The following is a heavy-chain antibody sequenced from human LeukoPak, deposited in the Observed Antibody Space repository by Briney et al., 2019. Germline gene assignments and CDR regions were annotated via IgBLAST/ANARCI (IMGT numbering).Heavy chain of an antibody. J-gene: IGHJ4*02. CDR3: ATFPDDWSYFDY. D-gene: IGHD3-9*01. V-gene: IGHV1-46*01. Sequence: ASVKVSCKASGYSFTSYYMHWVRQAPGQGLEWMGIINPSGGSTTYAQKFQGRVTITADESTSTAYMELSSLRSEDTAVYYRATFPDDWSYFDYWGQGTLVTVSS. CDR2: INPSGGST. CDR1: GYSFTSYY.